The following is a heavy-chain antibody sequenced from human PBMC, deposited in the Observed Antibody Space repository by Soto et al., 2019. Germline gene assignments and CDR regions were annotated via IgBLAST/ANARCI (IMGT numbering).Heavy chain of an antibody. CDR3: ARGSFSSYGGAFDI. D-gene: IGHD3-16*01. J-gene: IGHJ3*02. CDR1: GYTFTSYD. Sequence: ASVKVSCKASGYTFTSYDINWVQQATGQGLEWMGWMNPNSGNTGYAQKFQGRVTMTRNTSISTAYMELSSLRSEDTAVYYCARGSFSSYGGAFDIWGQGTMVTVSS. CDR2: MNPNSGNT. V-gene: IGHV1-8*01.